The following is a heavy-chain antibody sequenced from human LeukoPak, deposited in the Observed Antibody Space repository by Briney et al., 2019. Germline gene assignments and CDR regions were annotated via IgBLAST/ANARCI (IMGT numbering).Heavy chain of an antibody. J-gene: IGHJ4*02. CDR2: IYPGDSDT. V-gene: IGHV5-51*01. D-gene: IGHD5-12*01. CDR1: GYTFSSYW. Sequence: GESLRISCNGSGYTFSSYWIGWVRQMPGKGLEWMGIIYPGDSDTRYSPSFQGQVTISADKSISTAYLQWSSLKASDTAIYYCTSQYSGYDLGPLGFWGQGTLVTVSP. CDR3: TSQYSGYDLGPLGF.